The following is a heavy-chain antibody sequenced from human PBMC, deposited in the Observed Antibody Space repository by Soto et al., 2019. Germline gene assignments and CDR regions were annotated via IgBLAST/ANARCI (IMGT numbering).Heavy chain of an antibody. Sequence: PGGSLRLSCAASGFTFSSYGMHWVRQAPGKGLEWVAVIWYDGSNKYYADSVKGRFTISRDNSKNTLYLQMNSLRAEDTAVYYCAKPLIAVAGSFDYWGQGTLVTVSS. CDR2: IWYDGSNK. D-gene: IGHD6-19*01. CDR1: GFTFSSYG. V-gene: IGHV3-33*06. J-gene: IGHJ4*02. CDR3: AKPLIAVAGSFDY.